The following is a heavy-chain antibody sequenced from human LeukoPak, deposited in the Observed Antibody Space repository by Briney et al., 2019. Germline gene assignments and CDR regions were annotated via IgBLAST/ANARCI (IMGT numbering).Heavy chain of an antibody. D-gene: IGHD6-6*01. CDR2: IYYSGST. Sequence: SETLSLTCTVSGGSISSYYWSWIRQPPGKELEWIGYIYYSGSTNYNPSLKSRVTISVDTSKNQFSLKLSSVTAADTAVYYCARARGFEYSAREFDYWGQGTLVTVSS. CDR3: ARARGFEYSAREFDY. V-gene: IGHV4-59*01. J-gene: IGHJ4*02. CDR1: GGSISSYY.